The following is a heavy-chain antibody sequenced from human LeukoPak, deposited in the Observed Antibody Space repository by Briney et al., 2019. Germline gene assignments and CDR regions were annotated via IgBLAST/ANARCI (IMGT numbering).Heavy chain of an antibody. V-gene: IGHV3-23*01. D-gene: IGHD2-2*01. CDR3: AKGVVPAALPIDF. Sequence: GGSLRLSCAASGFTFSCYAMSLVRQAPGKGLEWVSAISGSGGSTYYADYVKGRITISTDNSKNTLYLQIISLGAEDTDVYYCAKGVVPAALPIDFWGQGHVVPVTA. CDR2: ISGSGGST. CDR1: GFTFSCYA. J-gene: IGHJ4*02.